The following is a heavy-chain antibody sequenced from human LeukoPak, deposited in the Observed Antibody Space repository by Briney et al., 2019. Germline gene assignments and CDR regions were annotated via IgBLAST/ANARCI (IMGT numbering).Heavy chain of an antibody. Sequence: GGSLRLSCAASGFTFSDYYMNWIRQAPGKGLEWVSYISSSGGTIYYADSVKGRFTISRDNAKNSLYLQMNSLRAEDTAVYYCAREEGTWRDYWGQGTLVTVSS. CDR3: AREEGTWRDY. D-gene: IGHD1-14*01. J-gene: IGHJ4*02. CDR2: ISSSGGTI. CDR1: GFTFSDYY. V-gene: IGHV3-11*01.